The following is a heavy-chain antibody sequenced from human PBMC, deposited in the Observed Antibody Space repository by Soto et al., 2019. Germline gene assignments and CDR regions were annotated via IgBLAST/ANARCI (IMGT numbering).Heavy chain of an antibody. CDR2: IYYSGST. V-gene: IGHV4-31*03. CDR1: GGSISSGGYY. CDR3: ARAVRGSMRVATIGFDY. D-gene: IGHD5-12*01. J-gene: IGHJ4*02. Sequence: QVQLQESGPGLVKPSQTLSLTCTVSGGSISSGGYYWSWIRQHPGKGLEWIGYIYYSGSTYYNPSLQSRVTISVDTSKNQFSLKLSSVTAADTAVYYCARAVRGSMRVATIGFDYWGQGTLVTVSS.